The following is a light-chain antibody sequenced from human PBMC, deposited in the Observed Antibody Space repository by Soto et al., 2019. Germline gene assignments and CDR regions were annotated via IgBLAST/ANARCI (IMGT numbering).Light chain of an antibody. CDR3: ASYAGSDSWV. CDR1: SSDIGTYNY. J-gene: IGLJ2*01. Sequence: QSALTQPASVSGSPGQSITISCTGTSSDIGTYNYVSWYQQHPGKAPKLMIFEVSRRPSGVPGRFSGSKSGYTASLTVSGLQAEDEADYYCASYAGSDSWVFGGGTKLTVL. V-gene: IGLV2-8*01. CDR2: EVS.